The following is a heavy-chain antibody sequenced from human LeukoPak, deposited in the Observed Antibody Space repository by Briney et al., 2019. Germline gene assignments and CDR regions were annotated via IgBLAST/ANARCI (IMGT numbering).Heavy chain of an antibody. J-gene: IGHJ4*02. V-gene: IGHV4-39*02. Sequence: SETLSLTCAVSGASVSGSNYYWGWIRQPPGKGLEWIGNIYSSGSTYYNASLQSRVTISIDTSKNHFSLSLNSVTAADTAVYFCARRAYSAAYWKHFDYWGQGTLVTVSS. CDR3: ARRAYSAAYWKHFDY. D-gene: IGHD1-1*01. CDR1: GASVSGSNYY. CDR2: IYSSGST.